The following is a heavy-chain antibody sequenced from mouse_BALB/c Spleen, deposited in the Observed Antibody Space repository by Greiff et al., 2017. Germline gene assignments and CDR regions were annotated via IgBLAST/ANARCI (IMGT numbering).Heavy chain of an antibody. CDR1: GYTFTDYN. D-gene: IGHD1-1*01. Sequence: EVKLVESGPELVKPGASVKIPCKASGYTFTDYNMDWVKQSHGKSLEWIGDINPNNGGTIYNQKFKGKATLTVDKSSSTAYMELRSLTSEDTAVYYCARSALYYYGSSHWYFDVWGAGTTVTVSS. CDR2: INPNNGGT. J-gene: IGHJ1*01. V-gene: IGHV1-18*01. CDR3: ARSALYYYGSSHWYFDV.